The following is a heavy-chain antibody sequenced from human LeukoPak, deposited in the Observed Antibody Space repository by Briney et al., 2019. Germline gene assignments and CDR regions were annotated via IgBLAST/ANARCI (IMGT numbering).Heavy chain of an antibody. Sequence: ASVNLSCKASGYTFTVYYIHWVRHAPGQWLEWMGWINPNIGGTNYAQTFQGRVTMTRDTSISTAYMELSRLRSDDTAVYYRARDPRGYCSSTSCQDYYSYGTDVWGQGATVTVSS. J-gene: IGHJ6*02. CDR1: GYTFTVYY. D-gene: IGHD2-2*01. CDR3: ARDPRGYCSSTSCQDYYSYGTDV. V-gene: IGHV1-2*02. CDR2: INPNIGGT.